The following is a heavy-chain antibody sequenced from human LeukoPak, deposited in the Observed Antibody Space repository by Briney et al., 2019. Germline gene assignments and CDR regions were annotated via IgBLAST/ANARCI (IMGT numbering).Heavy chain of an antibody. V-gene: IGHV4-59*01. Sequence: PSETLSLTCTVSGGSISSYYWSWIRQPPGKGLEWIGYIYYSGSTNYNPSLKSRVTISVDTSKNQFSLKLSSVTAADTAVYCCARVAAAGSVQFDYWGQGTLVTVSS. CDR1: GGSISSYY. J-gene: IGHJ4*02. D-gene: IGHD6-13*01. CDR3: ARVAAAGSVQFDY. CDR2: IYYSGST.